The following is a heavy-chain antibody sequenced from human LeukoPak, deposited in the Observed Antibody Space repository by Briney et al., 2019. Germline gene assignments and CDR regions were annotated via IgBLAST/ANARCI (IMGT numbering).Heavy chain of an antibody. CDR2: ISGGGGST. V-gene: IGHV3-23*01. CDR1: AFTFSSYA. D-gene: IGHD1-14*01. J-gene: IGHJ5*02. CDR3: AKGSGINHYHWIDP. Sequence: GGSLRLSCAASAFTFSSYAMDWVRQAPGKGLEWVSGISGGGGSTYYADSVKGRFTISRDNSKNTLYLQMDSLRAEDTALYYCAKGSGINHYHWIDPWGQGTLVTVSS.